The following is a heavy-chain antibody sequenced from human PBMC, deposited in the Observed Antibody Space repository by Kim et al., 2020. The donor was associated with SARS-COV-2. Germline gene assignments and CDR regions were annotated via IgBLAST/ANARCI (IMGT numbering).Heavy chain of an antibody. CDR3: ARGSGEGWFDP. V-gene: IGHV3-33*01. CDR1: GFTFSSYG. CDR2: IWYDGSNK. D-gene: IGHD3-10*01. J-gene: IGHJ5*02. Sequence: GGSLRLSCAASGFTFSSYGMHWVRQAPGKGLEWVAVIWYDGSNKYYADSVKGRFTISRDNSKNTLYLQMNSLRAEDTAVYYCARGSGEGWFDPWGQGTLVTVSS.